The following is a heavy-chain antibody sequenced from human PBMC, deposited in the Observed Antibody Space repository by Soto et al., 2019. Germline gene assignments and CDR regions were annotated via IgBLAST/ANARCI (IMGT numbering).Heavy chain of an antibody. V-gene: IGHV1-69*13. CDR3: AGAADSTWYNWLDP. D-gene: IGHD4-4*01. CDR2: IIPTFGTT. J-gene: IGHJ5*02. CDR1: GGHFSSNG. Sequence: GASVKVSCKAPGGHFSSNGIRWVRQAPGQGLELMGGIIPTFGTTNYAHKFRGRVTITADESTGTAYMELSSLRSDDTAVEDCAGAADSTWYNWLDPWGQRSLVSVSS.